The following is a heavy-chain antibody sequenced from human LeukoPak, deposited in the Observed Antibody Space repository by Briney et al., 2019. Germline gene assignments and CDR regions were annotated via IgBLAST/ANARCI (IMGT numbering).Heavy chain of an antibody. CDR1: GGSISSYY. Sequence: ASETLSLTCTVSGGSISSYYWSWIRQPAGKGLEWIGRIYTSGSTNYNPSLKSRVTMSVDTSKNQFSLKLSSVTAADTAVYYCARHVEDGPDSSWYYIYYYGMDVWGQGTTVTVSS. CDR3: ARHVEDGPDSSWYYIYYYGMDV. CDR2: IYTSGST. D-gene: IGHD6-13*01. J-gene: IGHJ6*02. V-gene: IGHV4-4*07.